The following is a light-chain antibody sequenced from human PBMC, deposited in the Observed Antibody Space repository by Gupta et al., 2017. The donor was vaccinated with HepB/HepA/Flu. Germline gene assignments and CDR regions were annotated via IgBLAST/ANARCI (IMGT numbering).Light chain of an antibody. CDR3: QQYCNSPPT. Sequence: EIVFTQCPGILSWSPGERATLSCRASQSVSSSYLAWYRQKPGQAPRLLICGASSSATGIPDRFSGSGSLTDFTLTILILAPEDIAVYYCQQYCNSPPTFGQGTKVEIK. CDR2: GAS. V-gene: IGKV3-20*01. CDR1: QSVSSSY. J-gene: IGKJ1*01.